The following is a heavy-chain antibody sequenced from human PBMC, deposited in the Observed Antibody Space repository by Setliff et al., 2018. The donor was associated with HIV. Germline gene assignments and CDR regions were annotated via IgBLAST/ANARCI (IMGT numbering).Heavy chain of an antibody. J-gene: IGHJ4*02. CDR2: INTNNGDP. V-gene: IGHV7-4-1*01. D-gene: IGHD4-17*01. Sequence: ASVKVSCKASADTFTNCLINWVRQAPGQGLEWMGWINTNNGDPTYAQGFTGRFVFSSDTSVRTAYLQIVGLKAEDTAVYFCARDDYANTDLDFWGPGTLVTVSS. CDR1: ADTFTNCL. CDR3: ARDDYANTDLDF.